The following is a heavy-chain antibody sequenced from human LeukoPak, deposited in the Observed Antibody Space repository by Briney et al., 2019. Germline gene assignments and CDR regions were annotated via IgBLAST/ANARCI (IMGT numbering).Heavy chain of an antibody. Sequence: GGSLRLSCAASGFTFSDFAMSWVRLAPGQGLKWVSTISKRGGSTNFADSVRGRFTISRDNSKNTLYLQMNSLRVDDTALYYCTKDGLRGYDFDYWGQGVLVTVSS. D-gene: IGHD5-12*01. CDR2: ISKRGGST. CDR3: TKDGLRGYDFDY. V-gene: IGHV3-23*01. CDR1: GFTFSDFA. J-gene: IGHJ4*02.